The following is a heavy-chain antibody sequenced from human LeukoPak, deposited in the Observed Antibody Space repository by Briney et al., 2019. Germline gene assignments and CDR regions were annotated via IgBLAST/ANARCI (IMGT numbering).Heavy chain of an antibody. Sequence: SGTLSLTCTVSGGSISTSDYYWGWIRQPPGKGLEWIGSIYYSGNTYYNPSLKSRVTISVDTSKNQFSLRLSSVTAADTAVYSCARHFHVYYFDYWGQGTLVTVSS. CDR2: IYYSGNT. J-gene: IGHJ4*02. V-gene: IGHV4-39*01. CDR1: GGSISTSDYY. CDR3: ARHFHVYYFDY.